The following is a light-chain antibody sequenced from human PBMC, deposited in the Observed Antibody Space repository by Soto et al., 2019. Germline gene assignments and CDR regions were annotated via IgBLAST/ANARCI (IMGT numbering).Light chain of an antibody. CDR1: QSIRNW. CDR2: KAS. V-gene: IGKV1-5*03. CDR3: QQYNSYSNLT. J-gene: IGKJ4*01. Sequence: DIQMTQSPSTLSASVGDRVTITCRASQSIRNWLAWYQQKPGKAPKLLIYKASSLESGVPSRFSGSGSVTEFTFTISSLQPDDFAPYYCQQYNSYSNLTFGGGTKVEIK.